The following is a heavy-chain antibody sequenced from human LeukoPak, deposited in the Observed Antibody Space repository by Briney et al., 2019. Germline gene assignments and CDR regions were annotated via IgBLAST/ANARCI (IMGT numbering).Heavy chain of an antibody. J-gene: IGHJ4*02. CDR1: GGTFSSYA. CDR2: IIPIFGTA. D-gene: IGHD3-10*01. V-gene: IGHV1-69*13. Sequence: ASVKLSCKASGGTFSSYAISWVRQAPGQGLEWMGGIIPIFGTANYAQKFQGRVTITADESTSTAYMELSSLRSEDTAVYYCARDPDYYGSGSYYGGYDYWGQGTLVTVSS. CDR3: ARDPDYYGSGSYYGGYDY.